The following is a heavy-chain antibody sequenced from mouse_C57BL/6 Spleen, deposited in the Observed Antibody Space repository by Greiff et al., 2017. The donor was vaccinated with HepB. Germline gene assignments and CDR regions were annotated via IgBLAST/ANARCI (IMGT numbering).Heavy chain of an antibody. J-gene: IGHJ2*01. CDR2: INPSSGYT. D-gene: IGHD2-10*01. V-gene: IGHV1-7*01. Sequence: VQLQQSRAELAKPGASVKLSCKASGYTFTSYWMHWVKQRPGQGLEWIGYINPSSGYTKYNQKFKDKATLTADKSSSTAYMQLSSLTYADSAVYYCARIPTRDYFDYWGQGTTLTVSS. CDR3: ARIPTRDYFDY. CDR1: GYTFTSYW.